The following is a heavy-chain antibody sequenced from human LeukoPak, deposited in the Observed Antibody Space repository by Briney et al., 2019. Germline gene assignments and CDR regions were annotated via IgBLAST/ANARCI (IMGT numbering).Heavy chain of an antibody. CDR3: AKSNGHNYDFWSGYFFDWFDP. J-gene: IGHJ5*02. Sequence: GGSLRLSCAASGFTFSSYAMSWVRQAPGKGLEWVSAISGSGGSTYYADSMKGRFTISRDNSKNTLYLQMNSLRAEDTAVCYCAKSNGHNYDFWSGYFFDWFDPWGQGTLVTVSS. V-gene: IGHV3-23*01. CDR2: ISGSGGST. D-gene: IGHD3-3*01. CDR1: GFTFSSYA.